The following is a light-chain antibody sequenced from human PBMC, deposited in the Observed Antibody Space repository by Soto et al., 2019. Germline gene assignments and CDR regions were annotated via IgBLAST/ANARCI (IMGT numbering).Light chain of an antibody. CDR3: QQYERWAPLT. J-gene: IGKJ4*01. CDR1: HNIGRN. CDR2: RAS. V-gene: IGKV3-15*01. Sequence: QSPGPLSLTKGERGTLSCRASHNIGRNLAWYHQKPGQAPKRLIFRASTRVPGIPARFTGGGSGAEFTLTINSRQSADFAVYYCQQYERWAPLTFGGGTKADIK.